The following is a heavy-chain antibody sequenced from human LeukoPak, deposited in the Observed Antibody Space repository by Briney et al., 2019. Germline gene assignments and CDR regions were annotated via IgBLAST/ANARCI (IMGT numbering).Heavy chain of an antibody. D-gene: IGHD5-18*01. V-gene: IGHV4-30-4*01. CDR1: GGSISSGDYY. Sequence: SETLSLTCTVSGGSISSGDYYWSWIRQPPGKGLEWIGYIYYSGSTYYNPSLKSRVTISVDTSKNQFSLKLSSVTAADTAVYYCARDTAMAPFDYWGQGTLVTVSS. J-gene: IGHJ4*02. CDR3: ARDTAMAPFDY. CDR2: IYYSGST.